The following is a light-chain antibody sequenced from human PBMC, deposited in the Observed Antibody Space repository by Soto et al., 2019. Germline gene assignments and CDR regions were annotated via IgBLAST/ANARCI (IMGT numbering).Light chain of an antibody. V-gene: IGLV2-14*01. Sequence: QSALTQPASGSGSPGQSITISCTGTSSDVGGYNYVSWYQQHPGKAPKLMIYDVSNRPSGVSNRFSGSKSGNTASLTISGLQAEDEADYYCSSYTSSSTLDVVFVGGTKVTVL. J-gene: IGLJ2*01. CDR2: DVS. CDR1: SSDVGGYNY. CDR3: SSYTSSSTLDVV.